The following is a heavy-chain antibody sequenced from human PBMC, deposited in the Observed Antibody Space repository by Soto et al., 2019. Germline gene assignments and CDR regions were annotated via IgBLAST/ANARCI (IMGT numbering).Heavy chain of an antibody. D-gene: IGHD6-13*01. Sequence: GPLNPSCTTSGVTFGDYAMSWSRQAPGKGLDWVGVIISKAYGATTDYAASVKGRFTISRDDSKSIAYLQMNSLKREDTGVYYCTKYTYTSRYAYYGMHVWGHGTTVTVSS. J-gene: IGHJ6*02. CDR1: GVTFGDYA. CDR2: IISKAYGATT. V-gene: IGHV3-49*03. CDR3: TKYTYTSRYAYYGMHV.